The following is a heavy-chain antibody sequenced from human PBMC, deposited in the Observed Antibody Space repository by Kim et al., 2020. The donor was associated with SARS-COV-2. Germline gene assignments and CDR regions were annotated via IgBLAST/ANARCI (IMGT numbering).Heavy chain of an antibody. CDR2: MYPNSGNT. CDR1: GYTFTSYD. V-gene: IGHV1-8*01. J-gene: IGHJ5*02. CDR3: ARKKPVAGSRWFDP. Sequence: ASVKVSCKASGYTFTSYDINWVRQATGQGLEWMGWMYPNSGNTGYAQKFQGRVTMTRNTSISTAYMELSSLRSEDTAVYYCARKKPVAGSRWFDPWGQGTLVTVSS. D-gene: IGHD6-19*01.